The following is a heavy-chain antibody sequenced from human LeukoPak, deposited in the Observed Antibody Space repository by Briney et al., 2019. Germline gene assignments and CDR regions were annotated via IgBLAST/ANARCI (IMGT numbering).Heavy chain of an antibody. CDR2: ISGSGGNT. CDR3: VDTEVTGQNFDH. J-gene: IGHJ4*02. Sequence: GGSLRLSCAASGFTFSSHAMSWVRQAPGKGPEWVSAISGSGGNTYYADSAKRRFTISRDNSKNTLYLQMNSLRAEDTAVYYCVDTEVTGQNFDHWGQGTLVTVSS. V-gene: IGHV3-23*01. D-gene: IGHD5-18*01. CDR1: GFTFSSHA.